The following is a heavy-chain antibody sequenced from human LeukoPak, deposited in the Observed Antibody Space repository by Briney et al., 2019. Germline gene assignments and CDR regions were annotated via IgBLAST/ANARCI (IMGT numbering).Heavy chain of an antibody. J-gene: IGHJ4*02. CDR1: GGSISTYY. D-gene: IGHD5-12*01. CDR3: ARQVPYGGYDT. CDR2: IYYSGST. Sequence: SETLSLTCTVSGGSISTYYWSWIRQPPGKGLEWIGYIYYSGSTNYNPSLKSRVTISVDTSKNQFSLKLSSVTAADTAVYYCARQVPYGGYDTWGQGTLVTVSS. V-gene: IGHV4-59*08.